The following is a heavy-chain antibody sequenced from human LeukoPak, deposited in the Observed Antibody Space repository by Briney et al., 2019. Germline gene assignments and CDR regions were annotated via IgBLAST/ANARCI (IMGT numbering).Heavy chain of an antibody. D-gene: IGHD4-17*01. CDR1: GFTFSSYA. CDR2: ISYDGSNK. J-gene: IGHJ4*02. V-gene: IGHV3-30-3*01. Sequence: GGSLRLYCAASGFTFSSYAMHWVRQAPGKGLEWVAVISYDGSNKYYADSVKGRFTISRDNSKNTLYLQMNSLRAEDTAVYYCARADYGDHYFDYWGQGTLVTVSS. CDR3: ARADYGDHYFDY.